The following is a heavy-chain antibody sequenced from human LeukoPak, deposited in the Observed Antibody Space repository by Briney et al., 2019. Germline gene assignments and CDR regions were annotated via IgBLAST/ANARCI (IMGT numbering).Heavy chain of an antibody. Sequence: PSETLSPTCAVYGGSFSGYYWSWIRQPPGKGLEWIGYIYYSGSTNYNPSLKSRVTISVDTSKNQFSLKLSSVTAADTAVYYCARAAGDRDDAFDIWGQGTMVTVSS. D-gene: IGHD4-17*01. J-gene: IGHJ3*02. CDR1: GGSFSGYY. CDR3: ARAAGDRDDAFDI. V-gene: IGHV4-59*01. CDR2: IYYSGST.